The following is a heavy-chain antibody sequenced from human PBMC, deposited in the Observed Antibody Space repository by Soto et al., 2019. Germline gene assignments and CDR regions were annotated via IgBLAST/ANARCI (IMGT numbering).Heavy chain of an antibody. V-gene: IGHV1-69*01. J-gene: IGHJ6*02. Sequence: QLQLVQSGAEVVKPGSSVEVSCKASGGTFSNSAISWVRQAPGQGLEWMGGIIPIFGTANYAQKFQGRVTITADESTSTAYMELRSLRSEDTAFYYCVRNWGNGPTYSDMDVWGQGTTVTVSS. CDR2: IIPIFGTA. CDR1: GGTFSNSA. CDR3: VRNWGNGPTYSDMDV. D-gene: IGHD3-16*01.